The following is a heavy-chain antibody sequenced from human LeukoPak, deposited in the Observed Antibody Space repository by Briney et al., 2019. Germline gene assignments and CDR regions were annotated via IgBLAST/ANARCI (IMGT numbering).Heavy chain of an antibody. J-gene: IGHJ3*01. CDR2: IYTSGST. CDR1: GGSISSGSYY. Sequence: SQTLSLTCTVSGGSISSGSYYWSWIRQPAGKGLEWIGRIYTSGSTNYNPSLKSRVTISVDTSKNQFSLKLSSVTAADTAVYYCARENDAFDVWGQGTMVTVSS. CDR3: ARENDAFDV. V-gene: IGHV4-61*02.